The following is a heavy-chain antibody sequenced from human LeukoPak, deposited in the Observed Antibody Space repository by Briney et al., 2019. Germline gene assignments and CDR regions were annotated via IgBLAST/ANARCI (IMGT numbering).Heavy chain of an antibody. CDR1: GGSISSYY. CDR3: ARDPIWSGYPIGLDDAFDI. D-gene: IGHD3-3*01. CDR2: IYTSGST. Sequence: SETLSLTCTVSGGSISSYYGSWIRQPAGKGLEWIGRIYTSGSTNYNPSLKSRVTMSVDTSKNQFSLKLSSVTAADTAVYYCARDPIWSGYPIGLDDAFDIWGQGTMVTVSS. V-gene: IGHV4-4*07. J-gene: IGHJ3*02.